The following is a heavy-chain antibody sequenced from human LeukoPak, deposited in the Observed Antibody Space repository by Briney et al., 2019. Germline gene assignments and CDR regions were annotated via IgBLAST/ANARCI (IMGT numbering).Heavy chain of an antibody. CDR2: IYYSGST. CDR1: GGSISSYY. D-gene: IGHD6-19*01. J-gene: IGHJ4*02. CDR3: ASLAVAGTIDY. V-gene: IGHV4-59*08. Sequence: SETLSLTCTVSGGSISSYYWSWIRQPPGKGLEWIGYIYYSGSTNYNPSLKSRVTISVDTSKNQFSLKLSSVTAADTAVYYCASLAVAGTIDYWGQGTLVTVSS.